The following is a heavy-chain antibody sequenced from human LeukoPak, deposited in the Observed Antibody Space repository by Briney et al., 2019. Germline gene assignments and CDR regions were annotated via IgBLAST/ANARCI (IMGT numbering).Heavy chain of an antibody. CDR1: GFTFSSYG. CDR2: IRYEGSNK. J-gene: IGHJ4*02. D-gene: IGHD3-10*01. V-gene: IGHV3-30*02. CDR3: EKDPSRPGIDY. Sequence: SGGSLRLSCAASGFTFSSYGMHWVRQAPGKGLEGVAFIRYEGSNKYYADSVKGRVTISRDNSKNTLYLHMNSLRAEDKAVYYCEKDPSRPGIDYWGQGPLVDVSS.